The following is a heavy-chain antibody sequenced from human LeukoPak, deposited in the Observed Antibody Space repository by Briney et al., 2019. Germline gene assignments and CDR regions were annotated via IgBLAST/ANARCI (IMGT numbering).Heavy chain of an antibody. J-gene: IGHJ6*03. Sequence: VQPGGSLRLSCAASGFTVSSNYMSWVRQAPGKGLEWVAFIRYDGSNKYYADSVKGRFTISRDNSKNTLYLQMNSLRAEDTAVYYCAKVTVPAAISGEPSYYYYMDVWGKGTTVTVSS. V-gene: IGHV3-30*02. CDR3: AKVTVPAAISGEPSYYYYMDV. D-gene: IGHD2-2*01. CDR1: GFTVSSNY. CDR2: IRYDGSNK.